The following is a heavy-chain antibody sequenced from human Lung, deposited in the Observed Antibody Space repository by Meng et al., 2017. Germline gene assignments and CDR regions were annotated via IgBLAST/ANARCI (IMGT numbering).Heavy chain of an antibody. V-gene: IGHV4-59*01. CDR2: ICYSGRS. D-gene: IGHD3-22*01. J-gene: IGHJ4*02. CDR3: ARRLGADSGGYFDY. CDR1: GGSISSDC. Sequence: QVQLQESGLGLVKPSETLSLTCSVSGGSISSDCWSWIRQPPGKGLEWIGYICYSGRSNYNPSLKSRVTISVDMSKNHFFLELTSVTAADTALYFCARRLGADSGGYFDYWGQGTLVTVSS.